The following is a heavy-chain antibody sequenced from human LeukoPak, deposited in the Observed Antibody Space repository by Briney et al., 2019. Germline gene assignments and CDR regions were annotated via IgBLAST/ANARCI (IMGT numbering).Heavy chain of an antibody. CDR1: GSTFDDYA. D-gene: IGHD4-17*01. CDR3: AKDSYGDYSWYFDY. V-gene: IGHV3-9*01. J-gene: IGHJ4*02. CDR2: ISWNSGSI. Sequence: GRSLRLSCAASGSTFDDYAMHWVRQAPGKGLEWVSGISWNSGSIGYADSVKGRFTISRDNAKNSLYLQTNSLRAEDTALYYCAKDSYGDYSWYFDYWGQGTLVTVSP.